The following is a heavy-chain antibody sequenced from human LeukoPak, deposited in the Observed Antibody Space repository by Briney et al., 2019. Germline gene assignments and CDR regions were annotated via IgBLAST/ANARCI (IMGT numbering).Heavy chain of an antibody. CDR1: EFTFSDYY. CDR2: ISGSSSTM. J-gene: IGHJ4*02. V-gene: IGHV3-11*01. Sequence: PGGSLRLSCAASEFTFSDYYMSWIRQVPGKGLEWVSYISGSSSTMYYANSVKGRFTISRDNAKNLLYLQMNSLRAEDTAVYYCAREGGNGGEGYFDYWGQGTLVTVSS. D-gene: IGHD3-16*01. CDR3: AREGGNGGEGYFDY.